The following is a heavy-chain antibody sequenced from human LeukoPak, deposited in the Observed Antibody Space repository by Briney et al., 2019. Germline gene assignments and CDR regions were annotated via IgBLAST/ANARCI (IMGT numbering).Heavy chain of an antibody. CDR2: VYRSGST. V-gene: IGHV4-38-2*02. D-gene: IGHD7-27*01. CDR3: ARENWVFDY. J-gene: IGHJ4*02. CDR1: GYSISSGYH. Sequence: SETLSLTCVVSGYSISSGYHGGWIRQPPGEGLEWIGSVYRSGSTYYDPSLKSRVTISVDTSKNQISLKVRSVTAADTAMYYCARENWVFDYWGQGILVTVSS.